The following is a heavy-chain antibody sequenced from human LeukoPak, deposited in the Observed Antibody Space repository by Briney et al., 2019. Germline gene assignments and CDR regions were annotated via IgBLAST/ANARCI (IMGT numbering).Heavy chain of an antibody. D-gene: IGHD6-13*01. CDR2: ISSSSSYI. J-gene: IGHJ6*02. V-gene: IGHV3-21*01. CDR3: ARDLQLEFRKSYYYYYGMDV. CDR1: GFTLRSYS. Sequence: PGGSLRLSCAASGFTLRSYSMIWVRQAPGKGPEWVSSISSSSSYIYYADSVKGRFTISRDNAKNSLYLQMNSLRAEDTAVYYCARDLQLEFRKSYYYYYGMDVWGQGTTVTVSS.